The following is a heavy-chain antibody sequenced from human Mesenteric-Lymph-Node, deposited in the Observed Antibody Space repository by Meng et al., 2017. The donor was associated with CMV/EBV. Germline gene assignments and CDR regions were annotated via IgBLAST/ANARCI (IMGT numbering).Heavy chain of an antibody. Sequence: GGSLRLSCAASGFTFSNYAMSWVRQAPGKGLEWVSAISGSGGSTFYADSVKGRFTISRDNSRDTLYLQMNSLRAEDTALYYCAKAMRSSEWLFDYWGQGTLVTVSS. D-gene: IGHD3-3*01. CDR3: AKAMRSSEWLFDY. V-gene: IGHV3-23*01. CDR1: GFTFSNYA. J-gene: IGHJ4*02. CDR2: ISGSGGST.